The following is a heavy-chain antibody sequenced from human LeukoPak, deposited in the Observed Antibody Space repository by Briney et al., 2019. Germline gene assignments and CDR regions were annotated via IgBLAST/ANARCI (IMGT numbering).Heavy chain of an antibody. V-gene: IGHV4-30-4*01. CDR1: GGSISSGDYY. J-gene: IGHJ5*02. CDR3: ARPYYYDSRIDP. Sequence: SQTLSLTCTVSGGSISSGDYYWSWIRQPPGKGLEWVAYMYYSGSTYYNPSLKSRVTMSADTSKNQLSLKLSSVTAADTAVYYCARPYYYDSRIDPWGQGILVTVSS. D-gene: IGHD3-22*01. CDR2: MYYSGST.